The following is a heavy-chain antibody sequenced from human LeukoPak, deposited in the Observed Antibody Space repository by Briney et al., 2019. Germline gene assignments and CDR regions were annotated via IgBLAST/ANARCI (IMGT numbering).Heavy chain of an antibody. CDR2: ISSSGNTI. J-gene: IGHJ6*04. Sequence: GGSLRLSCAASGFTFSTYEMNWVRQAPGKGLEWVSYISSSGNTIYYADSVKGRFTISRDNAKNSLYLQMNSLRAEDTAVYYCAELGITMIGGVWGKGTTVTISS. CDR3: AELGITMIGGV. D-gene: IGHD3-10*02. CDR1: GFTFSTYE. V-gene: IGHV3-48*03.